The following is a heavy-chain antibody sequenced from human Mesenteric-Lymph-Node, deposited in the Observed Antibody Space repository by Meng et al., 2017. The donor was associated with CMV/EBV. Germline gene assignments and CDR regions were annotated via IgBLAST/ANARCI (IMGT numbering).Heavy chain of an antibody. CDR2: IYYSGST. CDR3: AKYLGYCSSTSCRNWFDP. J-gene: IGHJ5*02. Sequence: SETLSLTCTVSGGSVSSGSYYWSWIRQPPGKGLEWIGYIYYSGSTNYNPSLKSRVTISVDTSKNQFSLKLSSVTAADTAVYYCAKYLGYCSSTSCRNWFDPWGQGTLVTVS. CDR1: GGSVSSGSYY. V-gene: IGHV4-61*01. D-gene: IGHD2-2*01.